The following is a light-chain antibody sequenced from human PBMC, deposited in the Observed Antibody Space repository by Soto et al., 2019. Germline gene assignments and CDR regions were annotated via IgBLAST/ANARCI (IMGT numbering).Light chain of an antibody. CDR3: SSYTTSTTLI. V-gene: IGLV2-14*03. J-gene: IGLJ2*01. CDR2: DVT. CDR1: SSDVGRYKL. Sequence: QPALTQPASVSGSPGQSITISCTGNSSDVGRYKLVSWYQQHPGKAPKLMIYDVTNRPSGVSNRFSGSKSGNTASLTISGLQAEDEADYYCSSYTTSTTLIFGGGTKLTVL.